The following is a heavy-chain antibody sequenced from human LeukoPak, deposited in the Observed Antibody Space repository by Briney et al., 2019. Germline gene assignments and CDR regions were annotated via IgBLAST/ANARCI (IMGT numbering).Heavy chain of an antibody. CDR2: INHSGST. J-gene: IGHJ4*02. V-gene: IGHV4-34*01. Sequence: PSETLSLTCALYGGSFTGYYWRWIRQPPGKGLEWIGEINHSGSTKYNPSLKSRVTISVDTSTKQFFLRLTSVTAADTAIYYCASRLHFYSMTWYNFDFWGQGTLVTVSS. CDR1: GGSFTGYY. D-gene: IGHD6-13*01. CDR3: ASRLHFYSMTWYNFDF.